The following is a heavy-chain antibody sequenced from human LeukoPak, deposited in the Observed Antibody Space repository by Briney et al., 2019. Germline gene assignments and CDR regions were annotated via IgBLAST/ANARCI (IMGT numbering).Heavy chain of an antibody. V-gene: IGHV3-11*04. J-gene: IGHJ3*02. CDR1: GFTFSDYY. D-gene: IGHD3-3*01. Sequence: GGSLRLSCAASGFTFSDYYMSWIRQAPGKGLEWVSYISSSGSTIYYADSVKGRFTISRDNAKNSLYLQMNSLRAEDTAVYYCARDRSLDFWSGRGAFDIRGQGTMVTVSS. CDR2: ISSSGSTI. CDR3: ARDRSLDFWSGRGAFDI.